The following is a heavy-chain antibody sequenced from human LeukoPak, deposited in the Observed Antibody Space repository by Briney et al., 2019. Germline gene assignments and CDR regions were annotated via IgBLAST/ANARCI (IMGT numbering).Heavy chain of an antibody. J-gene: IGHJ3*02. Sequence: GGSLRLSCAASGFNFRDAAMTWVRQAPGKGLEWVSLIGPVGDSPFYADSVKGRFTISRDNSKNTLSLQMNSLRVEDTAIYYCARGDAGAFDIWGQGTMVTVSS. CDR1: GFNFRDAA. V-gene: IGHV3-23*01. CDR2: IGPVGDSP. D-gene: IGHD6-13*01. CDR3: ARGDAGAFDI.